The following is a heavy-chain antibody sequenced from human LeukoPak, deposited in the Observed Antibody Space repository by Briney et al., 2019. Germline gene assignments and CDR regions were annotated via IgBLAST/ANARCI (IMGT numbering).Heavy chain of an antibody. CDR3: ARHVGDYYGAGRGYDY. Sequence: SETLSLTCAVYGGSISGYYWSWIRQPPGKGLEWNGEINHSGSTNYNPSLKSRVTISVDTSKNQFSLKLSSVTPADTAVYYCARHVGDYYGAGRGYDYWGQGTLVTVSS. D-gene: IGHD3-10*01. CDR2: INHSGST. CDR1: GGSISGYY. V-gene: IGHV4-34*01. J-gene: IGHJ4*02.